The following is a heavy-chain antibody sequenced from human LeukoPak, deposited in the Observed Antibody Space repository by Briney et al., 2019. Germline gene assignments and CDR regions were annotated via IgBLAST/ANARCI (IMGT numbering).Heavy chain of an antibody. D-gene: IGHD6-13*01. J-gene: IGHJ3*01. V-gene: IGHV1-18*01. Sequence: ASVKVSCKASGYTFTTYYISWLRQAPGQGLEWMGWISAYNGNTNYAQKFQGRVTMTTDTSTSTAYMELRSLRSDDTAVYYCAREEGAPIAAANVWGLGTVVTVSS. CDR3: AREEGAPIAAANV. CDR2: ISAYNGNT. CDR1: GYTFTTYY.